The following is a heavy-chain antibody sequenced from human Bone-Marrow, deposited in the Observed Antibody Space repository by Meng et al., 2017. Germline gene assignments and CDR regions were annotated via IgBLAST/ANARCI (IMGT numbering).Heavy chain of an antibody. CDR2: INIRGSTL. D-gene: IGHD2/OR15-2a*01. V-gene: IGHV3-48*03. J-gene: IGHJ4*02. CDR1: GFTFTSYE. CDR3: ARATQYAVYHFDY. Sequence: GESLKISCAASGFTFTSYEFNWVRQAPGKGLEWISFINIRGSTLYYADSVEGRFTVSRDNAKNSLYLQMNSLRAEDTAVYYCARATQYAVYHFDYWGQGALVTVSS.